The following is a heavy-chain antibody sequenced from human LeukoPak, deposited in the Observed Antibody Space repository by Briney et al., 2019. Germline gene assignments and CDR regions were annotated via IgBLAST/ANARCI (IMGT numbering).Heavy chain of an antibody. CDR2: LFFGGST. V-gene: IGHV4-59*01. CDR3: ARSHYYDSSGYYRDAFDI. Sequence: SETLSLTCTVFGASISTYYWSWIRQPPGKGLEWIGYLFFGGSTNYNPSLKSRVTISSDTSKNQLSLKLTSVTAADTAVYYCARSHYYDSSGYYRDAFDIWGQGTMVTVSS. D-gene: IGHD3-22*01. CDR1: GASISTYY. J-gene: IGHJ3*02.